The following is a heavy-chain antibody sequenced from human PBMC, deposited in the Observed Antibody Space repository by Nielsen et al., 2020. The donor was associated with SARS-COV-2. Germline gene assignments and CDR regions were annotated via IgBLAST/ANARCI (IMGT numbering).Heavy chain of an antibody. J-gene: IGHJ3*02. V-gene: IGHV3-73*01. CDR1: GFIFSGSA. Sequence: GGSLRLSCAASGFIFSGSAMQWVRQASGKGLEWVGRIRSKGNNYATAYAASVKGRFTISRDDSKNTAYLQMNSLKIEDTGVYYCARISPIPDSYYDAFDTWGQGTMVTVSS. CDR3: ARISPIPDSYYDAFDT. D-gene: IGHD1-14*01. CDR2: IRSKGNNYAT.